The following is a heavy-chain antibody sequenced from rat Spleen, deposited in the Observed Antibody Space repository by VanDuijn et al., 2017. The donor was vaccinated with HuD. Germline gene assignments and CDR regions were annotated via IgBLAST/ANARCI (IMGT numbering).Heavy chain of an antibody. CDR1: GFSLSSFG. D-gene: IGHD1-6*01. Sequence: QVQLKESGPGLVQPSQTLSLTCTVSGFSLSSFGVIWVRQPPGKGLEWMGVLWSNGGTDYNLAIKSRLSISRDTPQSPFFLKMHSLETDDTAMYFSDILYYVYTAFDYWGQGVMVTVSS. CDR2: LWSNGGT. V-gene: IGHV2S61*01. J-gene: IGHJ2*01. CDR3: DILYYVYTAFDY.